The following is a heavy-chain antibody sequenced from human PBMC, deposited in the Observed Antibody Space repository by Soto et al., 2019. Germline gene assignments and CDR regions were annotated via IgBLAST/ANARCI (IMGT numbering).Heavy chain of an antibody. D-gene: IGHD3-16*01. J-gene: IGHJ4*02. CDR2: IIPIFGTA. V-gene: IGHV1-69*13. CDR1: GGTFSSYA. Sequence: SVKVSCKASGGTFSSYAISWVRQAPGQGLEWMGGIIPIFGTANYAQKFQGRVTITADESTSTAYMELSSLRSEDTAVYYCARVETFGGVLDYWGQGTLVTVSS. CDR3: ARVETFGGVLDY.